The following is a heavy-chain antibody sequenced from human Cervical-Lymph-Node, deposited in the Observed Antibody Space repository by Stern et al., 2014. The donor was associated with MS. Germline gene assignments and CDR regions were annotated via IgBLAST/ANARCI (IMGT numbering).Heavy chain of an antibody. CDR1: GYSFTSHY. V-gene: IGHV1-46*01. Sequence: QVQLVQSGAEVKKPGASVKVSCKASGYSFTSHYMHWVRQAPGQGLEWVGIINPSGDSASYAQKLQSRVTMARDTSTRPGYMELSRLRSEDTAVYYCASGTGSKRPTGNYWGQGTLVTVSS. CDR2: INPSGDSA. CDR3: ASGTGSKRPTGNY. D-gene: IGHD3/OR15-3a*01. J-gene: IGHJ4*02.